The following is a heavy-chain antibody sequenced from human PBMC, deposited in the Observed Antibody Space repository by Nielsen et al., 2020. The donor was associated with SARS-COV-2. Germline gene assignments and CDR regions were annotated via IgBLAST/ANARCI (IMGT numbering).Heavy chain of an antibody. CDR2: ISSSSKYI. CDR1: GYSLADYP. Sequence: GESLKISCSVSGYSLADYPMSWFRRAPGKGLEWVSSISSSSKYIYYADSVKGRFTISRDNAQSSLYLLMNNLRAEDTAVYYCASSGWLDYWGQGTRVTVSS. J-gene: IGHJ4*02. V-gene: IGHV3-21*06. D-gene: IGHD6-19*01. CDR3: ASSGWLDY.